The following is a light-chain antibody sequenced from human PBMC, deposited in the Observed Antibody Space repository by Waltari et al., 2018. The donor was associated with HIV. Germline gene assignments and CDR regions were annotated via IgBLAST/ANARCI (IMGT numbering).Light chain of an antibody. CDR3: QVWDSGSDHPDVV. Sequence: SYVLTQPTSVSVAPGQTARITWGGNNIGSKSVHWYQQKPGQAPVLVVYDGNDRPSGIPGRFFGSNSGNTATLTITRVEAGDEADYYCQVWDSGSDHPDVVFGGGTKLTVL. V-gene: IGLV3-21*02. CDR1: NIGSKS. CDR2: DGN. J-gene: IGLJ2*01.